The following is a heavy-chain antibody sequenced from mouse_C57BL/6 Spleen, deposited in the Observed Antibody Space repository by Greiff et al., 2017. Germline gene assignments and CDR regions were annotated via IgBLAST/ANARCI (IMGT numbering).Heavy chain of an antibody. V-gene: IGHV1-64*01. J-gene: IGHJ1*03. Sequence: QVQLQQPGAELVKPGASVKLSCKASGYTFTSYWMHWVKQRPGQGLEWIGMIHPNSGSTNYNEKFKSKATLTVDKSSSTAYMQLSSLTSEDSAVYYCARHDYYGSSYWYFDVWGTGTTVTVSS. CDR2: IHPNSGST. CDR1: GYTFTSYW. CDR3: ARHDYYGSSYWYFDV. D-gene: IGHD1-1*01.